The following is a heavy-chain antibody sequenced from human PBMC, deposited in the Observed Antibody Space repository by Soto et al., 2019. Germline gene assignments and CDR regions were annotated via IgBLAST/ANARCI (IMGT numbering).Heavy chain of an antibody. Sequence: SETLSLTCTVSGGSISSYYWSWIRRPPGKGLEWIGYIYYSGNTNYNPSIKSRLTISVDTSKNQFSLKLSSVTAADTAVYYCARHPPYSAFDYWGQGTLVTVSS. CDR3: ARHPPYSAFDY. V-gene: IGHV4-59*08. J-gene: IGHJ4*02. D-gene: IGHD3-16*01. CDR1: GGSISSYY. CDR2: IYYSGNT.